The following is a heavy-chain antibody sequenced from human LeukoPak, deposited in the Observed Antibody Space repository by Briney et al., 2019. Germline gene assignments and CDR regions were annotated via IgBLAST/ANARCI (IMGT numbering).Heavy chain of an antibody. CDR1: GGSISSHY. Sequence: SETLSLTCTASGGSISSHYWSWIRQPPGKGLEWIAYLFDSVNTKDNPSLQSRLTLSADTSKNQFTLRLSSVTAADTAVYYCATIKRGSIFGYFDFWGQGIKVTVSS. V-gene: IGHV4-59*11. CDR3: ATIKRGSIFGYFDF. CDR2: LFDSVNT. D-gene: IGHD5-18*01. J-gene: IGHJ4*02.